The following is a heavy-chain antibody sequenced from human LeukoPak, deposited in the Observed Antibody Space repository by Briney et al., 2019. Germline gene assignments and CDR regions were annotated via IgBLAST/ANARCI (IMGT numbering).Heavy chain of an antibody. J-gene: IGHJ6*02. Sequence: GGSLRLSCAASGFTFSSYEMNWVRQAPGKGLEWVSYISSSGSTIYYADSVKGRFTISRDNAKNSLYLQMNSLRAEDTAVYYRAYSQPRRKTDYYYYGMDVWGQGTTVTVSS. CDR2: ISSSGSTI. D-gene: IGHD6-13*01. CDR3: AYSQPRRKTDYYYYGMDV. V-gene: IGHV3-48*03. CDR1: GFTFSSYE.